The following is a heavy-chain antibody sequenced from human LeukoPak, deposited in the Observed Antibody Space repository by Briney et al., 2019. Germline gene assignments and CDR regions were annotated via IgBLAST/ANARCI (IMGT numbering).Heavy chain of an antibody. J-gene: IGHJ4*02. D-gene: IGHD2-15*01. CDR2: ISSSSSTI. Sequence: GGSLRLSCAASGFTFSSYDMNWVRQAPGKGLEWVSYISSSSSTIYHADSVKGRFTISRDNAKNSLYLQMNSLRDEDTAVYYCAKMGRDLGYCSGSSCYPGRFWGQGTLVTVSS. CDR3: AKMGRDLGYCSGSSCYPGRF. V-gene: IGHV3-48*02. CDR1: GFTFSSYD.